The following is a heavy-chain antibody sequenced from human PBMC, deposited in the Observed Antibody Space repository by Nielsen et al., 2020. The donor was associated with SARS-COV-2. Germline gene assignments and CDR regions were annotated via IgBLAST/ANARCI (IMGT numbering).Heavy chain of an antibody. CDR2: IYHSGNT. V-gene: IGHV4-4*02. CDR3: ARLLTNTGNYFRFDP. CDR1: GDSISSSNW. J-gene: IGHJ5*02. Sequence: SETLSLTCAVSGDSISSSNWWSWVRQPPGKGQEWIGEIYHSGNTNYNPSLKGRVTISVDKSKNQFSVRLISVTAADTAVYYCARLLTNTGNYFRFDPWGQGTLVTVSS. D-gene: IGHD1-26*01.